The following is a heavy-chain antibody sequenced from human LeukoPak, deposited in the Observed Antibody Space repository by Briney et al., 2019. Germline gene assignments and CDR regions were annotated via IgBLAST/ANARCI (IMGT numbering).Heavy chain of an antibody. CDR3: ARGFRLSAIEDWFDP. J-gene: IGHJ5*02. Sequence: ASVKVSCKASGYTFTSYYMHWVRQAPGQGLEWMGIINPSGGSTSYAQKFQGRVTMTRDTSTSTVYMELSGLRSDDTAVYYCARGFRLSAIEDWFDPWGQGTLVTVSS. CDR1: GYTFTSYY. CDR2: INPSGGST. V-gene: IGHV1-46*01. D-gene: IGHD2-2*02.